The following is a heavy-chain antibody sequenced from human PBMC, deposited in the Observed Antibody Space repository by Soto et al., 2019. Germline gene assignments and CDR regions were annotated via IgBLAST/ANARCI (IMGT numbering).Heavy chain of an antibody. J-gene: IGHJ4*02. Sequence: QVQLVQSGAEVKMPGASVKVSCKASGYIFAGYYMAWVRQAPGQGLEWMGWINPNGGATDYPPQFQDRVTMTRDMSITTAYMDLTRLTSDDTAVYYCARVGYYDYVWGSYGVAHWGQGTLINVSS. CDR1: GYIFAGYY. D-gene: IGHD3-16*01. V-gene: IGHV1-2*02. CDR2: INPNGGAT. CDR3: ARVGYYDYVWGSYGVAH.